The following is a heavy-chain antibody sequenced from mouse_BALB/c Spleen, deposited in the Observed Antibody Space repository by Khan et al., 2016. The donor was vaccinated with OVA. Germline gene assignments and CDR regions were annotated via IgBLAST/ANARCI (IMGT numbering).Heavy chain of an antibody. CDR1: GYTFTSYW. J-gene: IGHJ2*01. D-gene: IGHD1-1*01. V-gene: IGHV1S81*02. CDR2: TNPTNGRT. CDR3: ARIKKIVATYFDY. Sequence: QVQLQQPGAELVKAGASVKMSCKASGYTFTSYWMHWVKQRLGQGLEWFAETNPTNGRTYYNEKFKSKATLTVDKYSSTAYMLLSGPTFEDSAVYYCARIKKIVATYFDYWGQGTTLTGSS.